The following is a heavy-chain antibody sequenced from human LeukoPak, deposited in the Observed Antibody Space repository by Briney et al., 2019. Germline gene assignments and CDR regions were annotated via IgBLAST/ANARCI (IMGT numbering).Heavy chain of an antibody. CDR3: ARLRLGELSSYFDY. V-gene: IGHV4-34*01. D-gene: IGHD3-16*02. CDR1: GFTFSSYS. CDR2: INHSGST. J-gene: IGHJ4*02. Sequence: PGGSLRLSCAASGFTFSSYSMNWIRQPPGKGLEWIGEINHSGSTNYNPSLKSRVTISVDTSKNQFSLKLSSVTAADTAVYYCARLRLGELSSYFDYWGQGTLVTVSS.